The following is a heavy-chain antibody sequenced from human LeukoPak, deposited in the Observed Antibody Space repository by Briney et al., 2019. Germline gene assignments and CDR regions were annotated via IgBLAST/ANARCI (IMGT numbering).Heavy chain of an antibody. CDR1: GGSISSYY. J-gene: IGHJ4*02. D-gene: IGHD3-10*01. Sequence: SETLSLTCTVSGGSISSYYWSWIRQPPGKGLEWIGYIYYSGSTNYSPSLKSRVTISVDTSKNQFSLKLSSVTAADTAVYYCARSLWFGESFPFDYWGQGTLVTVSS. CDR2: IYYSGST. V-gene: IGHV4-59*01. CDR3: ARSLWFGESFPFDY.